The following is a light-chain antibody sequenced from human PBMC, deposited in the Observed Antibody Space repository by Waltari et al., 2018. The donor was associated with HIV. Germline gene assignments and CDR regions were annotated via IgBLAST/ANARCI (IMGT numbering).Light chain of an antibody. CDR2: WAS. Sequence: DIVMTQSPDSLVVSLGKRATINCKSSQSVLYRSNNRNYLAWYQQKPGQPPKLLIYWASTRESGVPDRFSGRGSGTDFTLTISSLQAEDVAVYYCQQYYSTPWTFGQGTKVEIK. CDR1: QSVLYRSNNRNY. CDR3: QQYYSTPWT. J-gene: IGKJ1*01. V-gene: IGKV4-1*01.